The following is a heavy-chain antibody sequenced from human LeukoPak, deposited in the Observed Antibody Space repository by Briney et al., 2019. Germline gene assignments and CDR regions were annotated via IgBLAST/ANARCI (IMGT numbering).Heavy chain of an antibody. CDR1: GFTFSSYD. D-gene: IGHD2-2*01. V-gene: IGHV3-30*02. Sequence: GGSLRLSCAVSGFTFSSYDMHWVRQAPGKGLEWVAFIRYDGSNKYYADSVKGRFTISRDNSKNTLYLQMNSLRAEDTAVYYCAKLGSSTRDFDYWGQGTLVTVSS. CDR2: IRYDGSNK. CDR3: AKLGSSTRDFDY. J-gene: IGHJ4*02.